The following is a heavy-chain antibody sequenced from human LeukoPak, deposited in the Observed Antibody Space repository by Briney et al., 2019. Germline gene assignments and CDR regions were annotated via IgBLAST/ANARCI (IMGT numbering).Heavy chain of an antibody. V-gene: IGHV3-30*18. CDR3: AKDLTGGYYYYYGMDV. CDR2: ISYDGSNK. J-gene: IGHJ6*02. D-gene: IGHD3-9*01. Sequence: GGSLRLSCAASGFTFSSYGMRWVRQAPGKGLEWVAVISYDGSNKYYADSVKGRFTISRDNSKNTLYLQMNSMRDEDTAVYYCAKDLTGGYYYYYGMDVWGQGTTVTVSS. CDR1: GFTFSSYG.